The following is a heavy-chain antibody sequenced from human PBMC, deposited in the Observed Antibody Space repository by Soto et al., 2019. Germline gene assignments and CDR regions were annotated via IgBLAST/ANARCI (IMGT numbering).Heavy chain of an antibody. Sequence: SETLSLTCTVSGGSIRSYYCSWMRQPPGKGLEWIGYMYYGGRTNYNPSPKSRVTISVDTSKMQVSLKLSSVTAADTAVYFCARGTPSPLIVRSSRGPWFDPWGQGTLVTVSS. D-gene: IGHD2-15*01. CDR3: ARGTPSPLIVRSSRGPWFDP. J-gene: IGHJ5*02. CDR1: GGSIRSYY. V-gene: IGHV4-59*08. CDR2: MYYGGRT.